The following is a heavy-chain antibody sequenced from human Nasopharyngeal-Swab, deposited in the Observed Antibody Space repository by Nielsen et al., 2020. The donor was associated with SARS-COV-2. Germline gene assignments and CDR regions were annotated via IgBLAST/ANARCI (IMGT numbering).Heavy chain of an antibody. Sequence: GGSLRLSCAASGFTVSSHYMSWVRQAPGKGLEWVSVIYSSGSTYYADSVKGRFTISRDNAKNSLYLQMNSLRDEDTAVYYCARDDTSTWYRVSVDWGQGTLVTVSS. J-gene: IGHJ4*02. CDR3: ARDDTSTWYRVSVD. CDR1: GFTVSSHY. D-gene: IGHD6-13*01. CDR2: IYSSGST. V-gene: IGHV3-53*01.